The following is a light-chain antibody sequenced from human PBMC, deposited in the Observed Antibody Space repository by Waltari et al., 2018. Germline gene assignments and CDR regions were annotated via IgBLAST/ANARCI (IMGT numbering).Light chain of an antibody. CDR3: SSYTSISTWV. CDR2: DVS. J-gene: IGLJ3*02. V-gene: IGLV2-14*03. CDR1: SNDVGGYNY. Sequence: QSALTQPASVSGSPGQSITISCTGTSNDVGGYNYVSWYQQHPGKAPKLMIYDVSKRPSGVSNCFSGSKSGNTASLTISGLQAEDEADYYCSSYTSISTWVFGGGTKLTVL.